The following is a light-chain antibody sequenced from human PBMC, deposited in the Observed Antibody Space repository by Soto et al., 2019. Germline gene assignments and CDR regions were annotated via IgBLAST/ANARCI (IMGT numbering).Light chain of an antibody. J-gene: IGKJ2*01. CDR3: QHRSNWPPLT. CDR1: QSVRSS. Sequence: EIVLTQSPATLSLSPGERATLSCRASQSVRSSLAWYQQKPGQTPRLLIYDASNRATGIPARFSGSGSGTDFTLTISSLEPEDFAVYYCQHRSNWPPLTFGQGTKLEIK. CDR2: DAS. V-gene: IGKV3-11*01.